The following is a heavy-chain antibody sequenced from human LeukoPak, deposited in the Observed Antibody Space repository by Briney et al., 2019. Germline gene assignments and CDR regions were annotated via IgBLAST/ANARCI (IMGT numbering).Heavy chain of an antibody. CDR3: ASHATIFPYYYGMDV. V-gene: IGHV4-31*03. CDR1: GGSISSGGYS. D-gene: IGHD3-3*01. Sequence: PSQTLSLTCTVSGGSISSGGYSWSWIRQHPGKGLEWIGYIYYSGSTYYNPSLKSRVTISVDTSKNQFSLKLSSVTAADTAVYYCASHATIFPYYYGMDVWGQGTTVTVSS. J-gene: IGHJ6*02. CDR2: IYYSGST.